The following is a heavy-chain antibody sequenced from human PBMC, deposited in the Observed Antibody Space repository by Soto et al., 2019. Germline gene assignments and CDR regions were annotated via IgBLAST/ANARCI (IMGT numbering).Heavy chain of an antibody. J-gene: IGHJ6*03. CDR3: ARGGRSAYYYYMGV. Sequence: SETLSLTCTVSGGSISTYYWSWVRQPPGKGLEWIGYVYYGGSTNYNPSLKSRVTISVDTSKNQFSLKLTSVTAADTAMYYCARGGRSAYYYYMGVWGKGTTVTVSS. V-gene: IGHV4-59*01. CDR1: GGSISTYY. CDR2: VYYGGST.